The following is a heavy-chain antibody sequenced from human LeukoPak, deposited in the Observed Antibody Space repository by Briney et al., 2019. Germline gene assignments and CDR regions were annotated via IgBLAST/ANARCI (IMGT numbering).Heavy chain of an antibody. Sequence: PGGTLRLSCSASGFTFSSYAMGWVRQAPGKGLEWVSAIRASGGTAYYADSVKGRFTISGDNSKNTLYLQMNSLSAEDTAVYYCAKVWAHDGSGNPYWHFDLWGRGTLVTVSS. V-gene: IGHV3-23*01. CDR2: IRASGGTA. CDR3: AKVWAHDGSGNPYWHFDL. J-gene: IGHJ2*01. D-gene: IGHD3-10*01. CDR1: GFTFSSYA.